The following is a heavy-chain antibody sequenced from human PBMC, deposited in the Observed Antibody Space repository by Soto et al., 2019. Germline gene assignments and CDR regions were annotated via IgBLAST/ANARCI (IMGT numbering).Heavy chain of an antibody. CDR1: GYSFTSYW. V-gene: IGHV5-51*01. Sequence: GESLKISCKGSGYSFTSYWIGWVRQMPGKGLEWMGIIYPGDSDTRYSPSFQGQVTISADKSISTAYLQWSSLKASDTAMYYCARHVSTVTTYAQYMDVWGKGTTVTVSS. D-gene: IGHD4-17*01. J-gene: IGHJ6*03. CDR3: ARHVSTVTTYAQYMDV. CDR2: IYPGDSDT.